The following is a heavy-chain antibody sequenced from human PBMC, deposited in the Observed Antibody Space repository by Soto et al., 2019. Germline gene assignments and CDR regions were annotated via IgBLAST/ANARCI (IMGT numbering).Heavy chain of an antibody. CDR1: GGAFTNYA. CDR3: ASWSNWNPLYYDGLDV. CDR2: LIPLHNTS. Sequence: QVQLLQSGAEVKKPGSSVKVSCKVSGGAFTNYALNWVRHGPGQGLEWLGGLIPLHNTSNYSLKFLGRVTVTADISSTKVYMELNSLTSDDTATYYCASWSNWNPLYYDGLDVWGQGTTVTVSS. V-gene: IGHV1-69*06. J-gene: IGHJ6*02. D-gene: IGHD1-20*01.